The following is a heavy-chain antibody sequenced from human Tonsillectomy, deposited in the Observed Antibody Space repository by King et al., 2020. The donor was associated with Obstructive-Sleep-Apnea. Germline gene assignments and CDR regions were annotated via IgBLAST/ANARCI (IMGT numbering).Heavy chain of an antibody. CDR2: IIPILGIA. CDR3: AREPQWLMDI. D-gene: IGHD3-22*01. Sequence: QLVQSGAEVKKPGSSVKVSCKASGGTFIRYAISWVRQAPGQGLEWMGRIIPILGIANYAQKFQGRVSSTADKSTSTAYMELSSLRSEDTAVYYCAREPQWLMDIWGQGTTVTVSS. V-gene: IGHV1-69*09. CDR1: GGTFIRYA. J-gene: IGHJ6*02.